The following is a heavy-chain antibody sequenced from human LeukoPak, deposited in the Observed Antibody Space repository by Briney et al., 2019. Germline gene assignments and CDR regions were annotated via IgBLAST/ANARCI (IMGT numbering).Heavy chain of an antibody. CDR1: GDSVSSNSAA. CDR2: TYYRSKWYN. V-gene: IGHV6-1*01. CDR3: ARDSTAYCSSTSCFSYGMDV. Sequence: SQTLSLTCAISGDSVSSNSAAWNWIRQSPSRGLEWLGRTYYRSKWYNDYAVSVKSRITINPDTSKNQFSLRLNSVTPEDTAVYYCARDSTAYCSSTSCFSYGMDVWGQGTTVTVSS. D-gene: IGHD2-2*01. J-gene: IGHJ6*02.